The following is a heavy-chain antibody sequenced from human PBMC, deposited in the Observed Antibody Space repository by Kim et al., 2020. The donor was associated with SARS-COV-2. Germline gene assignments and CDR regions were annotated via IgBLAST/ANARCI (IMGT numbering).Heavy chain of an antibody. CDR2: IKSKTDGGTT. CDR3: TTLEDIAVAGLEDY. V-gene: IGHV3-15*01. J-gene: IGHJ4*02. D-gene: IGHD6-19*01. CDR1: GFTFSNAW. Sequence: GGSLRLSCAASGFTFSNAWMSWVRQAPGKGLEWVGRIKSKTDGGTTDYAAPVKGRFTISRDDSKNTLYLQMNSLKTEDTAVYYCTTLEDIAVAGLEDYWGQGTLVTVSS.